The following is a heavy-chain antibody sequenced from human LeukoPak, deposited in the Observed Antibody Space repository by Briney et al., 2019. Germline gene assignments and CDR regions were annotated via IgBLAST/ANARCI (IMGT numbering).Heavy chain of an antibody. CDR1: GFTFSSYS. CDR2: ISSSSSYI. Sequence: GGSLRLSCAASGFTFSSYSMNWVRQAPGKGLEWVSSISSSSSYIYYADSAEGRFTISRDNAKNSLYLQMNSLRAEDTAVYYCARLVSGGYSYGDFDYWGRGTLVTVSS. CDR3: ARLVSGGYSYGDFDY. D-gene: IGHD5-18*01. J-gene: IGHJ4*02. V-gene: IGHV3-21*01.